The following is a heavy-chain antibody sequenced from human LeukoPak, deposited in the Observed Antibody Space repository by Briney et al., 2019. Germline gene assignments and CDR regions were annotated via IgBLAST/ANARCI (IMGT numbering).Heavy chain of an antibody. CDR3: AELGITMIGGV. V-gene: IGHV3-48*04. Sequence: GGSLRLSCATSGFTFNGYNMNWVRQAPGKGLEWVSYISSSGSTIYYADSVKGRFTISRDNAKNSLYLQMNSLRAEDTAVYYCAELGITMIGGVWGKGTTVTISS. J-gene: IGHJ6*04. CDR1: GFTFNGYN. D-gene: IGHD3-10*02. CDR2: ISSSGSTI.